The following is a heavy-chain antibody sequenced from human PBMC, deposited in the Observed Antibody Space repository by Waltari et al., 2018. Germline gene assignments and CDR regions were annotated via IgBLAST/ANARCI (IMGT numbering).Heavy chain of an antibody. D-gene: IGHD5-12*01. CDR1: GFSLSNARMG. Sequence: QVTLKESGPVLVKPTETLTLTCTVSGFSLSNARMGVSWIRQPPGKALEWLAHIFSNDEKSYSKSLKSRLTIAKDTAKSQVVLTMTNMDPVDTATYYCARVIEMATSGHWFDPWGQGTLVTVSS. J-gene: IGHJ5*02. V-gene: IGHV2-26*01. CDR3: ARVIEMATSGHWFDP. CDR2: IFSNDEK.